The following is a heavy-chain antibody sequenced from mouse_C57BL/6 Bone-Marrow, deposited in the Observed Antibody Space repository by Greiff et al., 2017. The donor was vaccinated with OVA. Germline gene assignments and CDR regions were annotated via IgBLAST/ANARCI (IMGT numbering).Heavy chain of an antibody. J-gene: IGHJ4*01. V-gene: IGHV5-16*01. Sequence: EVQGVGSGGGLVQPGSSMKLSCTASGFTFSDYYMAWVRQVPEKGLEWVANINYDGSSTYYLDSLKSRFIISRDNAKNILYLQMSSLKSEDTATYYCAREGTYYSTYYAMDYWGQGTSVTVSS. D-gene: IGHD2-5*01. CDR2: INYDGSST. CDR3: AREGTYYSTYYAMDY. CDR1: GFTFSDYY.